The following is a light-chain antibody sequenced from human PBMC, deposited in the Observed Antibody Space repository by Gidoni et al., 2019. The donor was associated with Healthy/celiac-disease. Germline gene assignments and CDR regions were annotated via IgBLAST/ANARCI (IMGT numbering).Light chain of an antibody. Sequence: DIQLTQSPSFLSASVGDRVTITCRASQGISSYLAWYQQKPGKAPKLLIYAASTLQSGVPSRFSGSGSGTEFTLTISSLQPEDFATYYCQQLNSHLLFGGGTKVEIK. J-gene: IGKJ4*01. CDR3: QQLNSHLL. CDR2: AAS. V-gene: IGKV1-9*01. CDR1: QGISSY.